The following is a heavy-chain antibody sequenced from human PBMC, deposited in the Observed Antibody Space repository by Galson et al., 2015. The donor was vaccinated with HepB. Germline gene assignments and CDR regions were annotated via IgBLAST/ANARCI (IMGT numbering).Heavy chain of an antibody. CDR3: AKDLQRRSGWFSVDY. Sequence: SLRLSCAASGFIFTNFDMLWVRQAPGKGLEWVSGVSNGGDRTYYADSVKGRFTISRDNAKNTVYLQMHNLRAEDTAEYYCAKDLQRRSGWFSVDYWGQGALVTVSS. V-gene: IGHV3-23*01. CDR2: VSNGGDRT. CDR1: GFIFTNFD. J-gene: IGHJ4*02. D-gene: IGHD6-19*01.